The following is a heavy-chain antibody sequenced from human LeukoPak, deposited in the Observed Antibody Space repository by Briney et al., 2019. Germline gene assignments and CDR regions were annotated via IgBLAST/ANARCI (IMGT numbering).Heavy chain of an antibody. Sequence: GGSLSLSRAPSGFPFSSYVMHGVRQAPGKGLVWVSRINTDGSSTSYADSVKGRFTISRDNAKNTLYLQMNSLRAEDTAVYYCARGRQVDRYYSDYCGQGTLVTVSS. V-gene: IGHV3-74*01. D-gene: IGHD3-9*01. CDR2: INTDGSST. CDR1: GFPFSSYV. J-gene: IGHJ4*02. CDR3: ARGRQVDRYYSDY.